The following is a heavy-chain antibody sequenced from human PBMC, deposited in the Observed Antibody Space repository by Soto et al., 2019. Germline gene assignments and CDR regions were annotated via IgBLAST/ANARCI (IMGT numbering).Heavy chain of an antibody. CDR3: ASVSYYDSRGYSRRLTNATFDH. Sequence: PGGSLRLFCAASGFIFSDHYMSWIRQAPGKGLEWISYINGRSDTIYYSKSVQGRFTISRDNGKNSLYLQMDSLRADDTAVYYCASVSYYDSRGYSRRLTNATFDHWGQGILVTVSS. D-gene: IGHD3-22*01. CDR1: GFIFSDHY. V-gene: IGHV3-11*01. CDR2: INGRSDTI. J-gene: IGHJ4*02.